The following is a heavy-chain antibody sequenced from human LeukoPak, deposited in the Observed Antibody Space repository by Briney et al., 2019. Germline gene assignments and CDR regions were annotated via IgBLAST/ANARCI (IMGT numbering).Heavy chain of an antibody. CDR3: ARGGYCSSTSCYGRVDY. CDR1: GGPFSGYY. Sequence: SETLSLTCAVYGGPFSGYYWSWIRQPPGKGLEWIGEINHSGSTNYNPSLKSRVTISVDTSKNQFSLKLSSVTAADTAVYYCARGGYCSSTSCYGRVDYWGQGTLVTVSS. J-gene: IGHJ4*02. CDR2: INHSGST. V-gene: IGHV4-34*01. D-gene: IGHD2-2*01.